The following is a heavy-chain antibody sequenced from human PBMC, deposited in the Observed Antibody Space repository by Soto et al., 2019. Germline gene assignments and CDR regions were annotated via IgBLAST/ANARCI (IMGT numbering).Heavy chain of an antibody. CDR2: IWYDGSNK. J-gene: IGHJ4*02. V-gene: IGHV3-33*01. Sequence: LRLSCAASGFTFSSYGMHWVRQAPGKGLEWVAVIWYDGSNKYYADSVKGRFTISRDNSKNTLYLQMNSLRAEDTAVYYCARVASPGVPAALDYWGQGTLVTVSS. CDR3: ARVASPGVPAALDY. D-gene: IGHD2-2*01. CDR1: GFTFSSYG.